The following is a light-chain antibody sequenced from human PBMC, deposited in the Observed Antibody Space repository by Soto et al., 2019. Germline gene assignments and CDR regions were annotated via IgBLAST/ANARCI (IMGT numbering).Light chain of an antibody. Sequence: QSALTQPASVSGSPGQSITISCTGTSSDVGGYEFVSWYQQYPGKAPKLMIYDVSYRPSGVSSRFSGSKSGNTASLIISGLQAEDDADYFCSSYTSSTTLVFGTVTKLTVL. CDR3: SSYTSSTTLV. CDR1: SSDVGGYEF. CDR2: DVS. J-gene: IGLJ1*01. V-gene: IGLV2-14*03.